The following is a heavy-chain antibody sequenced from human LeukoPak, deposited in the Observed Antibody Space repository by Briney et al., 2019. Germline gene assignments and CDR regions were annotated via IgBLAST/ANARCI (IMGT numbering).Heavy chain of an antibody. Sequence: GASVKVSCKASGYTFTSYDINWVRRATGQGLEWMGWMNPNSGNTGYAQKFQGRVTMTRNTSISTAYMELSSLRSEDTAVYYCARGRGVAVADSSFDYWGQGTLVTVSS. CDR1: GYTFTSYD. D-gene: IGHD6-19*01. J-gene: IGHJ4*02. CDR2: MNPNSGNT. CDR3: ARGRGVAVADSSFDY. V-gene: IGHV1-8*01.